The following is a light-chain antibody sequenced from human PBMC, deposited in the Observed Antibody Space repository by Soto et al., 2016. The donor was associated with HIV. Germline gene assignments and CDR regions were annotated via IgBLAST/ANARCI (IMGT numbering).Light chain of an antibody. J-gene: IGLJ1*01. CDR2: GEN. CDR1: SLRSYY. Sequence: SSELTQDPPVSVALGQTVRITCQGDSLRSYYASWYQQKPGQAPVLVMYGENKRPSGIPDRFSGTRSGNTASLTITGSQADDEADHYCNSRDSSGYFYVFGTGTRVTVL. CDR3: NSRDSSGYFYV. V-gene: IGLV3-19*01.